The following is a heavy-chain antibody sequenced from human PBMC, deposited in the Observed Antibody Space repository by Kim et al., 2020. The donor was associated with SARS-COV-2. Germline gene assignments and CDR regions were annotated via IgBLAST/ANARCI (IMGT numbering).Heavy chain of an antibody. J-gene: IGHJ4*02. CDR1: GGSIIGSGSY. CDR2: IHYSGIT. V-gene: IGHV4-39*01. D-gene: IGHD3-10*01. Sequence: SETLSLTCTVSGGSIIGSGSYWGWIRQPPGKGLEWIATIHYSGITYYNPSLRSRFSTSVDTSKNQFSLKVNSVTTTDTDVYYCAKQHPYGSGSYAVYYFDYCGQGALVTVSS. CDR3: AKQHPYGSGSYAVYYFDY.